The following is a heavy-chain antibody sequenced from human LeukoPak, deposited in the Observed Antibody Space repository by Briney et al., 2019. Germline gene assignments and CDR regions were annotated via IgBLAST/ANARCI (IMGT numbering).Heavy chain of an antibody. D-gene: IGHD6-13*01. CDR3: ARGPPVIAAAGLDY. Sequence: ASVKVSCKASGGTFSSYAISWVRQAPGQGLEWMGIINPSGGSTSYAQKFQGRVTMTRDTSTSTVYMELSSLRSEDTAVYYCARGPPVIAAAGLDYWGQGTLVTVSS. CDR2: INPSGGST. J-gene: IGHJ4*02. CDR1: GGTFSSYA. V-gene: IGHV1-46*01.